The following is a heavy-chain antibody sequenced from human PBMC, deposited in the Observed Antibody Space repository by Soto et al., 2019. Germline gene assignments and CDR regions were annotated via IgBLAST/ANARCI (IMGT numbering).Heavy chain of an antibody. J-gene: IGHJ4*02. Sequence: GASVKVCCKASGGTSSSYAISWVRQAPGQGLEWMGGIIPIFGTANYAQKFQGRVTITADESTSTAYMELSSLRSEDTAVYYCVSRATPSIAVASYFDYWGQGTLVTVSS. CDR2: IIPIFGTA. CDR3: VSRATPSIAVASYFDY. CDR1: GGTSSSYA. D-gene: IGHD6-19*01. V-gene: IGHV1-69*13.